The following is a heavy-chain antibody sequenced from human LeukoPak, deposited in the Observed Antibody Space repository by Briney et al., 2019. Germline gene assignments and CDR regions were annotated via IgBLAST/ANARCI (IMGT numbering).Heavy chain of an antibody. D-gene: IGHD5/OR15-5a*01. CDR1: GFTFSSYG. CDR3: ARVSGPDDAFDI. CDR2: IRYDGSNK. Sequence: GGSLRLSCAASGFTFSSYGMHWVRQAPGKGLEWVAFIRYDGSNKYYADSVKGRFTISRDNAKNSLYLQMNSLRAEDTAVYYCARVSGPDDAFDIWGQGTMVTVSS. J-gene: IGHJ3*02. V-gene: IGHV3-30*02.